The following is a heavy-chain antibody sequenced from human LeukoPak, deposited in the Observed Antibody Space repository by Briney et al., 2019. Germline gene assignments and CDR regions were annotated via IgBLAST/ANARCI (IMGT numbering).Heavy chain of an antibody. CDR3: ARGGSYLSAFDI. V-gene: IGHV3-23*01. D-gene: IGHD1-26*01. J-gene: IGHJ3*02. CDR2: ISGSGGST. Sequence: QTGGSLRLSCAASGFTFSSYAMGWVRQAPGKGLEWVSAISGSGGSTYYADSVKGRFTISRDNSKNTLYLQMNSLRAEDTAVYYCARGGSYLSAFDIWGQGTMVTVSS. CDR1: GFTFSSYA.